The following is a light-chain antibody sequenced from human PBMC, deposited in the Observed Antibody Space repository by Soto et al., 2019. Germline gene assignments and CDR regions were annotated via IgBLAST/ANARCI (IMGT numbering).Light chain of an antibody. CDR1: QDISNY. CDR3: QQYDNLPLT. J-gene: IGKJ4*01. Sequence: DIQMTQSPSSLSASVGDRVTITCQASQDISNYLNWYQQKPGKATKLLIYDASNLETGVPSRVSGSGSGTDFTFTISSLQPEDIATYYGQQYDNLPLTFGGGTKVDIK. CDR2: DAS. V-gene: IGKV1-33*01.